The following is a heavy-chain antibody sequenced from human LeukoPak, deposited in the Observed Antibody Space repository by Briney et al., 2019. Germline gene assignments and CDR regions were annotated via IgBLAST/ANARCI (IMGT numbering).Heavy chain of an antibody. J-gene: IGHJ4*02. CDR1: GFTFSSYG. CDR3: ARDFSGSYQFDY. D-gene: IGHD1-26*01. V-gene: IGHV3-33*01. CDR2: IWYDGSNK. Sequence: GGSLRLSCAASGFTFSSYGMHWVRQAPGKGLEWVAVIWYDGSNKYYADSVKGRSTISRDNSKNTLYLQMNSLRAEDTAVYYCARDFSGSYQFDYWGQGTLVTVSS.